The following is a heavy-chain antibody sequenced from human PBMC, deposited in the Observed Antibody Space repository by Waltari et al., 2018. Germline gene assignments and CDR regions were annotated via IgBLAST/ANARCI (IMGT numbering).Heavy chain of an antibody. Sequence: QLQLQESGPGLVKPSETLSLTCTVSGDSITSSDHFWAWIRQSPGKGLERIGSINYSGSPHYNPSLKSRGTISVDTSKNQFSLRLSSATAADTGVYYCARRVGIGDYFDYWGQGTLVTVSS. CDR3: ARRVGIGDYFDY. CDR1: GDSITSSDHF. D-gene: IGHD2-21*01. V-gene: IGHV4-39*01. J-gene: IGHJ4*02. CDR2: INYSGSP.